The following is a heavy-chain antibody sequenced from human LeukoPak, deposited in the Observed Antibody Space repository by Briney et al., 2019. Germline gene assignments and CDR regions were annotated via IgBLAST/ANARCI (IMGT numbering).Heavy chain of an antibody. V-gene: IGHV3-48*04. CDR2: ISSSTTTI. CDR1: GFTFSSYS. J-gene: IGHJ4*02. CDR3: ARRAYYFDY. Sequence: GGSLRLSCSASGFTFSSYSMKWVRQAPGKGREGISYISSSTTTIYYADSVKGRFTISSDNANNSLYLQMNSLRAEDTALYYCARRAYYFDYWGQGTLVTVSS.